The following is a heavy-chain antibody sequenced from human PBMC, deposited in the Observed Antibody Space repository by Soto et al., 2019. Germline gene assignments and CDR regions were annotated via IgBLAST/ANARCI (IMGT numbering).Heavy chain of an antibody. D-gene: IGHD3-9*01. CDR2: ISSSSSTI. J-gene: IGHJ5*02. V-gene: IGHV3-48*02. CDR1: GFTFSSYT. Sequence: GGSLRLSCAASGFTFSSYTMNWVRQAPGKGLEWVSHISSSSSTIYYADSVKGRFTISRDNAKNSLYLQMNSLRDEDTAVYYCARAHYDILTGTNWFDPWGQGTLVTVSS. CDR3: ARAHYDILTGTNWFDP.